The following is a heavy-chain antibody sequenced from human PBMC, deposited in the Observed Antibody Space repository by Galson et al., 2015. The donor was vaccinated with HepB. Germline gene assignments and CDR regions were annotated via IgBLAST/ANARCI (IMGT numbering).Heavy chain of an antibody. CDR3: ARGGSSPDPNFDY. CDR2: MNPNSDNT. Sequence: SVKVSCKASGYTFTSYDINWVRQATGQGLEWMGWMNPNSDNTGYAQKFQGRVTMTRNTSISTAYMELSSLRSEDTAVYYCARGGSSPDPNFDYWGQGTLVTVSS. D-gene: IGHD2-2*01. V-gene: IGHV1-8*01. CDR1: GYTFTSYD. J-gene: IGHJ4*02.